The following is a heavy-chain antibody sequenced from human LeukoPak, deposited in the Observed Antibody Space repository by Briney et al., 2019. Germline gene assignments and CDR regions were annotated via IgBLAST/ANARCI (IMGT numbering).Heavy chain of an antibody. CDR1: GGSFSDYY. D-gene: IGHD6-13*01. V-gene: IGHV4-34*01. J-gene: IGHJ6*02. CDR2: INHSGST. CDR3: AHTLRSSSSWYHYYYGMDV. Sequence: PSETLSLTCAVYGGSFSDYYWTWIRQPPGKGLEWIGEINHSGSTNYNPSLKSRVTILVDTSKKQFFLRLSSVTAADTAVYYCAHTLRSSSSWYHYYYGMDVWGQGTTVTVSS.